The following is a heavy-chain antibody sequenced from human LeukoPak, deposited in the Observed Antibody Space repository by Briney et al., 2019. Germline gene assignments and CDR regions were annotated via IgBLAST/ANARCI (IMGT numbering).Heavy chain of an antibody. D-gene: IGHD3-9*01. J-gene: IGHJ4*02. Sequence: GGSLRLSCAASGFIFSSYGINWVRQAPGKGLEWVSSIDVGSYAYYADSVKGRFTISRDNAKNTLYLQMNTLRVEDTAVYYCTRDLMDYDVSTGLHHYYMDVWGQGTLVTVSS. CDR1: GFIFSSYG. CDR2: IDVGSYA. CDR3: TRDLMDYDVSTGLHHYYMDV. V-gene: IGHV3-21*01.